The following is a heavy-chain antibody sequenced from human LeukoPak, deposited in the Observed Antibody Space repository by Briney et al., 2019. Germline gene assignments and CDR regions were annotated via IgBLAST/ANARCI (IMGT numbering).Heavy chain of an antibody. Sequence: GGSLRLSCAASGFTVSSNYMSWVRQAPGKGLEWVSVIYSGGSTYYADSVKGRFTTSRDNSKNTLYLQMNSLRAEDTAVYYCARDMGVVVINPTFFDYWGQGTLVTVSS. CDR2: IYSGGST. J-gene: IGHJ4*02. V-gene: IGHV3-53*01. CDR1: GFTVSSNY. D-gene: IGHD3-22*01. CDR3: ARDMGVVVINPTFFDY.